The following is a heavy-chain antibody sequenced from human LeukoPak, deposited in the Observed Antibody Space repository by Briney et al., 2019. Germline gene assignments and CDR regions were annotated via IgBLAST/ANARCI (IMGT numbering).Heavy chain of an antibody. CDR3: ARGVGYSSSRYGFDY. D-gene: IGHD6-13*01. J-gene: IGHJ4*02. Sequence: PSETLSLTCAVYGGSFSGYYWSWIRQPPGKGLEWIGEINHSGSTNYNPSLKSRVTISVDTSKNQFSLKLSSVTAADTAVYYCARGVGYSSSRYGFDYWGQGTLVTVSS. CDR1: GGSFSGYY. CDR2: INHSGST. V-gene: IGHV4-34*01.